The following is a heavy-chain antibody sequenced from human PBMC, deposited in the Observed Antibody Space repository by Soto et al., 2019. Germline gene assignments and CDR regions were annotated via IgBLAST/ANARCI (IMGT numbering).Heavy chain of an antibody. Sequence: PGGSLRLSCAASGFTFSSYSMNWVRQAPGKGLEWVSAISSSSSYIYYADSVKGRFTISRDNAKNSLYLQMNSLRAEDTAVYYCARGGIAAAGIDYWGQGTLVTVS. CDR3: ARGGIAAAGIDY. D-gene: IGHD6-13*01. J-gene: IGHJ4*02. CDR2: ISSSSSYI. V-gene: IGHV3-21*01. CDR1: GFTFSSYS.